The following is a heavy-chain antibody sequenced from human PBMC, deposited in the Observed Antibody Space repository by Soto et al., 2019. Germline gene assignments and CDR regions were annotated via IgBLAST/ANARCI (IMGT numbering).Heavy chain of an antibody. CDR2: IKQDGSEK. CDR1: GYTFSSYW. J-gene: IGHJ4*02. Sequence: EVQLVESGGGLVQPGGSLRLSCAASGYTFSSYWMTWLRQAPGKGLEWVANIKQDGSEKYYVDSVKGRFTISRDNAKNSLYLQMNSLRVEDTAAYYCARGKYDHYFDYWGQGTLVTVSS. CDR3: ARGKYDHYFDY. D-gene: IGHD3-16*01. V-gene: IGHV3-7*03.